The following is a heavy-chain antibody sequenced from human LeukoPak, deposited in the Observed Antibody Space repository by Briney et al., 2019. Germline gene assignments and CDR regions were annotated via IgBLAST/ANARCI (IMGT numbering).Heavy chain of an antibody. J-gene: IGHJ4*02. V-gene: IGHV1-8*01. Sequence: ASVKVSCKASGYTFTSYDINWVRQATGQGLEWMGWMNPNSGNTGYAQKFQGRVTITRNTSISTAYMELSSLRSEDTAVYYCARGLGSSWYWGSYYFDYWGQGTLVTVSS. CDR3: ARGLGSSWYWGSYYFDY. D-gene: IGHD6-13*01. CDR2: MNPNSGNT. CDR1: GYTFTSYD.